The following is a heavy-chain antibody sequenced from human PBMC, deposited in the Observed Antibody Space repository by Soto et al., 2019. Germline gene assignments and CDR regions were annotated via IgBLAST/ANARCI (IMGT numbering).Heavy chain of an antibody. CDR2: IDNSGGIT. D-gene: IGHD5-18*01. Sequence: GGSLSLSCAASGFTFSTYAMSWVRQAPGKGLEWVSTIDNSGGITYYADSVKGRFTISRDNSKNTLYLQMNSLRAEDTAVYYCAKGGYNYGFLFDCWGQGTLVTVSS. V-gene: IGHV3-23*05. CDR1: GFTFSTYA. CDR3: AKGGYNYGFLFDC. J-gene: IGHJ4*02.